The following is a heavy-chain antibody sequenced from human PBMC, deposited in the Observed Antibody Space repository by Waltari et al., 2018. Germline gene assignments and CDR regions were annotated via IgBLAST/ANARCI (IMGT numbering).Heavy chain of an antibody. D-gene: IGHD1-7*01. CDR1: GGSFRSYA. CDR2: LIPIFGTA. J-gene: IGHJ4*02. Sequence: QVQLVQSVAEVKKPGSSVTVSCKASGGSFRSYATSWVLQAPGQGLEWMGGLIPIFGTANDAQKFQGRVTITADESTSTAYMELSSLRSEDTAVYHCASGLTGTSTDWGQGTLVTVSS. CDR3: ASGLTGTSTD. V-gene: IGHV1-69*01.